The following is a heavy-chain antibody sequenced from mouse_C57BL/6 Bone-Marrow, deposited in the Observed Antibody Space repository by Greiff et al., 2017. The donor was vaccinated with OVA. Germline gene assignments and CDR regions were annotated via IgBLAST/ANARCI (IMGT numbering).Heavy chain of an antibody. CDR2: INPGSGGT. V-gene: IGHV1-54*01. Sequence: QVQLQQSGAELVRPGTSVKLSCKASGYAFTNYLIEWVKQRPGQGLEWIGVINPGSGGTNYNEKFKGKATLTADKSSSTAYMQLSSLTSEDSAVFFYARGGDYYYWGQGTTLTVSS. CDR3: ARGGDYYY. D-gene: IGHD2-4*01. CDR1: GYAFTNYL. J-gene: IGHJ2*01.